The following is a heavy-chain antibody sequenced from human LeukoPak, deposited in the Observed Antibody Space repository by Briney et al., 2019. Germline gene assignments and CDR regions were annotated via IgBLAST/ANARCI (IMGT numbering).Heavy chain of an antibody. J-gene: IGHJ4*02. V-gene: IGHV1-18*01. CDR3: VRSSDSSGYFDY. D-gene: IGHD3-22*01. Sequence: GASVKVSCKASGYTFTSYGISWVRQAPGQGLDWMGWISAYNGNTNYAQKLQGRVTMTTDTSTSTAYMELSSLRSEDTAVYYCVRSSDSSGYFDYWGQGTLVTVSS. CDR2: ISAYNGNT. CDR1: GYTFTSYG.